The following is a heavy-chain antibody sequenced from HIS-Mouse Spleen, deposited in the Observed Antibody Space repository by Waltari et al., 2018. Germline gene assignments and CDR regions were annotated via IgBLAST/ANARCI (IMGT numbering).Heavy chain of an antibody. CDR1: GGSFSGYY. CDR3: ASLGRSGYYAFDI. Sequence: QVQLQQWGAGLLKPSETLSLTCAVYGGSFSGYYWSWIRQPPGKGLEWIGEINHSGSTNYNPSLKSRVTRSVDTSKNQFYLQLSSVTAADTAVYYCASLGRSGYYAFDIWGQGTMVTVSS. J-gene: IGHJ3*02. D-gene: IGHD3-3*01. V-gene: IGHV4-34*01. CDR2: INHSGST.